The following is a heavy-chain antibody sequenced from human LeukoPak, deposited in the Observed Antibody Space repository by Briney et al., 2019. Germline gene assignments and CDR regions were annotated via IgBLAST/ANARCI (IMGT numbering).Heavy chain of an antibody. D-gene: IGHD2-2*01. CDR1: GGTFSSYA. CDR2: IIPIFGTA. CDR3: ARAPIVVVPAPGAFDI. Sequence: GASVKVSCKASGGTFSSYAISWVRQAPGQGLEWMGGIIPIFGTANYAQKFQGRVTITADESTSTAYMELSSLRSEDTAVYYCARAPIVVVPAPGAFDIWGQGTMVTVSS. V-gene: IGHV1-69*13. J-gene: IGHJ3*02.